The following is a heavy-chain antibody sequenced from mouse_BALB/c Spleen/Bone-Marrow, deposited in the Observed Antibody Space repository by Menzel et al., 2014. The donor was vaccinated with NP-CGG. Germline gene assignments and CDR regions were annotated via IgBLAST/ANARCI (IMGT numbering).Heavy chain of an antibody. J-gene: IGHJ2*01. V-gene: IGHV1-7*01. Sequence: VQLQQSGAELAKPGASVKMSCKASGYTFTSYWMHWVKQRPGQGLEWIGYINPSTGYTEYNQKFKDKATLTADKSSSTAYMQLSRLTSEDSAVYYCATGYYFDYWGQGTTLTVSS. CDR1: GYTFTSYW. D-gene: IGHD4-1*01. CDR3: ATGYYFDY. CDR2: INPSTGYT.